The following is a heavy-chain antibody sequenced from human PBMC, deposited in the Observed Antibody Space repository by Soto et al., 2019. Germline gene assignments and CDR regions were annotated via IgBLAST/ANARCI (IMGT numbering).Heavy chain of an antibody. J-gene: IGHJ4*02. Sequence: QVQLQESGPGLVKPSETLSLTCTVSGGSVSSYYWSWFRQPAGKGLEWIGRIYTGGSTNYNPSLKSRVTMSVDTSKNPFSLRLTSVTAADTAVYYCARANVGPPGGGSWTMPFDFWGKGPLVTVSS. D-gene: IGHD2-15*01. V-gene: IGHV4-4*07. CDR2: IYTGGST. CDR1: GGSVSSYY. CDR3: ARANVGPPGGGSWTMPFDF.